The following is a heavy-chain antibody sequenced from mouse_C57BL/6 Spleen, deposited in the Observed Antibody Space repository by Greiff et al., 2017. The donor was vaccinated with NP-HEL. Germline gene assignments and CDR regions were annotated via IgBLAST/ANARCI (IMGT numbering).Heavy chain of an antibody. CDR1: GFSFNTYA. J-gene: IGHJ3*01. Sequence: EVKLVESGGGLVQPKGSLKLSCAASGFSFNTYAMNWVRQAPGKGLEWVARIRSKSNNYATYYADSVKDRFTISRDDSESMLYLQMNNLKTEDTAMYYCVRGGYYSWFAYWGQGTLVTVSA. V-gene: IGHV10-1*01. CDR3: VRGGYYSWFAY. CDR2: IRSKSNNYAT. D-gene: IGHD2-3*01.